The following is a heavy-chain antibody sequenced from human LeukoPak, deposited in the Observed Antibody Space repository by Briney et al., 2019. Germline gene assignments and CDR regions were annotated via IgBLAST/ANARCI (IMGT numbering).Heavy chain of an antibody. J-gene: IGHJ4*02. CDR2: ISGSGGST. CDR1: GFTVRTNY. Sequence: PGGSLRLSCAASGFTVRTNYMSWVRQAPGKGLEWVSAISGSGGSTYYADSVKGRFTISRDNSKNTLYLQMNSLRAEDTAVYYCAKELVDTAMVLFDYWGQGTLVTVSS. V-gene: IGHV3-23*01. CDR3: AKELVDTAMVLFDY. D-gene: IGHD5-18*01.